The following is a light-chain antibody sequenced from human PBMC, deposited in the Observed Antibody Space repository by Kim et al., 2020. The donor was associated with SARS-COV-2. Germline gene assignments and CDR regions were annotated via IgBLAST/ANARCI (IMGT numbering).Light chain of an antibody. CDR2: DNN. Sequence: QSVLTQPPSVSAAPGQKVTISCSGSSSNIGSNYVSWYQQLPGTAPKLLIYDNNKRPSGIPDRFSGSKSGTSATLGITGVQTGDEADYYCGTWDSSLSAAVFGGRTQLTVL. J-gene: IGLJ2*01. CDR1: SSNIGSNY. CDR3: GTWDSSLSAAV. V-gene: IGLV1-51*01.